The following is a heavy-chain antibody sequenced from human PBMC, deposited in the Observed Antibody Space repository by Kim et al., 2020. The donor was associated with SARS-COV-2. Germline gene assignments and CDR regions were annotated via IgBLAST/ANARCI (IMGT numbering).Heavy chain of an antibody. CDR2: IDWDDDR. Sequence: SGPTLVNPTQTLTLTCTFSGFSLSTSGMCVSWIRQSPGKALEWLARIDWDDDRYYNTSLKTRLTISKDTSKNQVVLIMTNMDPVDPATYYCARLRGTGTTRSQSYRYYMDVWGKGTMVTVSS. CDR3: ARLRGTGTTRSQSYRYYMDV. CDR1: GFSLSTSGMC. J-gene: IGHJ6*03. V-gene: IGHV2-70*11. D-gene: IGHD1-7*01.